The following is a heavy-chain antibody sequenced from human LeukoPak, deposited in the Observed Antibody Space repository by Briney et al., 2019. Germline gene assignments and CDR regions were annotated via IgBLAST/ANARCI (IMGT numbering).Heavy chain of an antibody. V-gene: IGHV1-2*02. J-gene: IGHJ5*02. CDR3: ARDAGNVGPTIFGVVTQGDNWFDP. D-gene: IGHD3-3*01. Sequence: ASVKVSCKASGYTFTGYYMHWVRQAPGQGLEWMGWINPNSGGTNYAQKFQGRVTMTRDTSISTAYMELSRLRSDDTAVYYCARDAGNVGPTIFGVVTQGDNWFDPWGQGTLVTVSS. CDR2: INPNSGGT. CDR1: GYTFTGYY.